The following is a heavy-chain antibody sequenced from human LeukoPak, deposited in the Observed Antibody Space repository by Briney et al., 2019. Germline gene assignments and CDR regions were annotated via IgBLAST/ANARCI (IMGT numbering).Heavy chain of an antibody. CDR3: ARDLVVGATMSYYYYGMDV. Sequence: SETLSLTCTVSGGSISSGDYYWSWIRQPPGKGLEWIGYIYYSGSTYYHPSLKSRVTISVDTSKNQFSLKLGSVTAADTAVYYCARDLVVGATMSYYYYGMDVWGQGTTVTVSS. J-gene: IGHJ6*02. CDR2: IYYSGST. V-gene: IGHV4-30-4*01. D-gene: IGHD1-26*01. CDR1: GGSISSGDYY.